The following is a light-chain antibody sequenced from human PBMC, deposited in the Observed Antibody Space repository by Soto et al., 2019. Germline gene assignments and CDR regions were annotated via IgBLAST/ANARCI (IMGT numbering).Light chain of an antibody. V-gene: IGKV3-11*01. Sequence: EIVLTQSPATLSLSPGERATLSCRVSQSVSSYLAWYQQKPGQAPRLLIYDASNRATGIPARFSGSGSGTAFTLTISSLEPEDFAVYYCQQRSNWPPWTFGQGTKLEIK. CDR2: DAS. J-gene: IGKJ2*02. CDR1: QSVSSY. CDR3: QQRSNWPPWT.